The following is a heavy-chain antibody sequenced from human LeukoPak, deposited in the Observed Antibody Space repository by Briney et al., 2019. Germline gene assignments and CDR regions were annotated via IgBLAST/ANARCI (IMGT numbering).Heavy chain of an antibody. CDR2: IIPILGIA. CDR3: ARAQGSGSYSAGAFDI. V-gene: IGHV1-69*04. D-gene: IGHD1-26*01. J-gene: IGHJ3*02. Sequence: GASVKVSCKASGGTFSSYAISWVRQAPGQGLEWMGRIIPILGIANYAQKFQGRVTITADKSTSTAYMELSSLRSEDTAVYYCARAQGSGSYSAGAFDIWGQGTMVTVSS. CDR1: GGTFSSYA.